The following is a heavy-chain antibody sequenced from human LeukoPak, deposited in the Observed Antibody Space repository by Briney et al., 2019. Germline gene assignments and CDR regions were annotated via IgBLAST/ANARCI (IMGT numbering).Heavy chain of an antibody. J-gene: IGHJ4*02. CDR2: ITGSGDST. CDR3: AKANYHDNSGHYVNLDY. D-gene: IGHD3-22*01. V-gene: IGHV3-23*01. CDR1: GFTFSSNT. Sequence: GVSLRLSCAASGFTFSSNTMSWVRQAPGKGLEWVSAITGSGDSTYHADSVKGRFTISRDNSKNTLYLQMNSLRAEDAAVYYCAKANYHDNSGHYVNLDYWGQGTLVTVYS.